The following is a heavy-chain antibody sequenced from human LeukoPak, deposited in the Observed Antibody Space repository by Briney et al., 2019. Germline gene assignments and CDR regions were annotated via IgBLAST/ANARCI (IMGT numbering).Heavy chain of an antibody. CDR1: VYTFTSYG. V-gene: IGHV1-18*01. Sequence: ASVKVSCKASVYTFTSYGISWVRQAPGQGLEWMGWTSAYNGNTNYAQKLQGRATMTTDTSTSTAYMELRSLRSDDTAVYYCARDYYYGSGSYYNDLYYYYYYGMDVWGQGTTVTVSS. J-gene: IGHJ6*02. CDR3: ARDYYYGSGSYYNDLYYYYYYGMDV. CDR2: TSAYNGNT. D-gene: IGHD3-10*01.